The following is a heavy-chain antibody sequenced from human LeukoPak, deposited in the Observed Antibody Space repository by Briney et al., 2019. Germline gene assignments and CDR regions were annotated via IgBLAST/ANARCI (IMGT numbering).Heavy chain of an antibody. CDR1: GGSFSNYY. J-gene: IGHJ5*02. CDR3: ARVMYSSGWFEDNWFDP. Sequence: SETLSLTCGVYGGSFSNYYWSCIRQSPGKGLEWIGEINHSGSTNYNPSLKSRVTVSVDTSKNQFSLKLSSVTAADTAVYYCARVMYSSGWFEDNWFDPWGQGTLVTVSS. V-gene: IGHV4-34*01. CDR2: INHSGST. D-gene: IGHD6-19*01.